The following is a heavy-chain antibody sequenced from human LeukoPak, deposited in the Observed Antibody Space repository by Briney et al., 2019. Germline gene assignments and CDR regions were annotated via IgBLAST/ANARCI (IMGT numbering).Heavy chain of an antibody. Sequence: SETLSLICSVSGGSISSSSYYWGWIRQPPGKGLEWIGSIYYSGSTYYNPSLKSRVTISVDTSKNHFSLKLSSVTAADTAVYYCARHWGSTSSGVDYWGQGTLVTVSS. J-gene: IGHJ4*02. CDR1: GGSISSSSYY. D-gene: IGHD2-2*01. CDR2: IYYSGST. CDR3: ARHWGSTSSGVDY. V-gene: IGHV4-39*01.